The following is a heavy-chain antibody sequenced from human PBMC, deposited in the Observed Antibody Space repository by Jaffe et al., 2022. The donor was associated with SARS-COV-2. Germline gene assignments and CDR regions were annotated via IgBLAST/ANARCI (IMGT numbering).Heavy chain of an antibody. CDR1: GFTFSSYG. CDR3: AKDQGQQLLRNYYYYYYGMDV. CDR2: ISYDGSNK. Sequence: QVQLVESGGGVVQPGRSLRLSCAASGFTFSSYGMHWVRQAPGKGLEWVAVISYDGSNKYYADSVKGRFTISRDNSKNTLYLQMNSLRAEDTAVYYCAKDQGQQLLRNYYYYYYGMDVWGQGTTVTVSS. V-gene: IGHV3-30*18. D-gene: IGHD6-13*01. J-gene: IGHJ6*02.